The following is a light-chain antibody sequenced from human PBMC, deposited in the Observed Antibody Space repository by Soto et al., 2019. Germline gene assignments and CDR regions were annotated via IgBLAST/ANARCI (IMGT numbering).Light chain of an antibody. Sequence: DIQMTQSPSSLSASVGDRVTITCRASQSISSYLNWYQQKPGKAPKLLIYAAASLQSGVPSRFSGSGSGTDFTLTISSLQPEDFATYYCPQSYSTPLTSGGGTKVEIK. CDR1: QSISSY. CDR2: AAA. J-gene: IGKJ4*01. CDR3: PQSYSTPLT. V-gene: IGKV1-39*01.